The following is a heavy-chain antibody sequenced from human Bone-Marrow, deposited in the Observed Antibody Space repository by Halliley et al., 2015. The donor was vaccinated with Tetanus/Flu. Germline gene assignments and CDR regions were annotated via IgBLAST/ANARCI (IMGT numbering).Heavy chain of an antibody. D-gene: IGHD2-15*01. J-gene: IGHJ6*02. CDR2: T. Sequence: TYYADSVKGRFTMSRDNSKNILYLQMSGLTTEDTGVYYCVKGLNLKGHCDSADSCNSAYYGLDVWGRGTTVTVSS. V-gene: IGHV3-64D*08. CDR3: VKGLNLKGHCDSADSCNSAYYGLDV.